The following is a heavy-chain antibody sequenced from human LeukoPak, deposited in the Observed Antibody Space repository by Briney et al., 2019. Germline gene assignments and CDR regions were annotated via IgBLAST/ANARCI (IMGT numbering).Heavy chain of an antibody. Sequence: PGGSLRLSCAASGFTSSSYSMNWVRQAPGEGLEWVSSISSSSSYIYYADSVKGRFTISRDNAKNSLYLQMNSLRAEDTAVYYCAKGSRGYSYGTVGYWGQGTLVTVSS. D-gene: IGHD5-18*01. J-gene: IGHJ4*02. CDR2: ISSSSSYI. V-gene: IGHV3-21*01. CDR3: AKGSRGYSYGTVGY. CDR1: GFTSSSYS.